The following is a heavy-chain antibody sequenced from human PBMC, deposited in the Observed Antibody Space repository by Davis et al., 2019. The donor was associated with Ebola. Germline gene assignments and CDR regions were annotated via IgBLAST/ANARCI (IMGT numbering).Heavy chain of an antibody. CDR1: GFTFSSYG. J-gene: IGHJ6*02. D-gene: IGHD2-15*01. Sequence: GESLKISCAASGFTFSSYGMHWVRQAPGKGLEWVAVISYDGSNKYYADSVKGRFTISRDNSKNTLYLQMNSLRAEDTAVYYCARGYCSGGSCYSRAYYYYGMDVWGQGTTVTVSS. V-gene: IGHV3-30*03. CDR2: ISYDGSNK. CDR3: ARGYCSGGSCYSRAYYYYGMDV.